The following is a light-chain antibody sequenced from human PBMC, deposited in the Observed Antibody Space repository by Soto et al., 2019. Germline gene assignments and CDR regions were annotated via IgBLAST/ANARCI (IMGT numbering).Light chain of an antibody. V-gene: IGKV1-9*01. CDR2: AAS. CDR3: QHLNDYRYT. J-gene: IGKJ2*01. Sequence: DIQLTQSPSFLSASVGDRVTITCRASQAISSSLARYQHNPGKAPKLLIYAASTLQNGVPSGFSGSGSVTKCTLSVTRLQPEDFATYYCQHLNDYRYTFGQGTKVEIK. CDR1: QAISSS.